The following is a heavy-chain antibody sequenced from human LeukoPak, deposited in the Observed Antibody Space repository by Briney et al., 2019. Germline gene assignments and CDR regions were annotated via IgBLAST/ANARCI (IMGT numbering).Heavy chain of an antibody. CDR2: IYYSGST. D-gene: IGHD6-6*01. CDR1: GGSISSYY. V-gene: IGHV4-59*01. CDR3: ARAKLSPDY. J-gene: IGHJ4*02. Sequence: PSETLSLTCTVSGGSISSYYWSSIRQPPGKGLEWIGYIYYSGSTNYNPSLKSRVTISVDTSKNQFSLKLSSVTAADTAVYYCARAKLSPDYWGQGTLVTVSS.